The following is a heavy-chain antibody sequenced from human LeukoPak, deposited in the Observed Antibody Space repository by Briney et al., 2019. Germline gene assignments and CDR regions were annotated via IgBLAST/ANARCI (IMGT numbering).Heavy chain of an antibody. CDR2: IYYSGST. Sequence: PSETLSLTCTVSGGSIGSSSYYWGWIRQPPGKGLEWIGSIYYSGSTYYNPSLKSRVTISVDTSKNQFSLKLSSVTAADTAVYYCARSEYSSPQRNWGQGTLVTVSS. CDR3: ARSEYSSPQRN. J-gene: IGHJ4*02. CDR1: GGSIGSSSYY. V-gene: IGHV4-39*07. D-gene: IGHD6-6*01.